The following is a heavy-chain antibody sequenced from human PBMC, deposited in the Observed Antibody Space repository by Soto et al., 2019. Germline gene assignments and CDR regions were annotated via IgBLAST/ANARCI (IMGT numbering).Heavy chain of an antibody. Sequence: ASVKVSCKASGYTFTSYAMHWVRQAPGQRLEWMGWINAGNGNTKYSQKFQGRVTITRDTSASTAYMELSSLRSEDTAVYYCARAHSSGYYPNFDYWGQGTLVTVSS. CDR2: INAGNGNT. CDR3: ARAHSSGYYPNFDY. J-gene: IGHJ4*02. V-gene: IGHV1-3*01. CDR1: GYTFTSYA. D-gene: IGHD3-22*01.